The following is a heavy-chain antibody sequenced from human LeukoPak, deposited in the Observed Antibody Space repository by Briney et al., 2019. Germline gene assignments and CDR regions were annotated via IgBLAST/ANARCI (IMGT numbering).Heavy chain of an antibody. J-gene: IGHJ3*02. CDR1: GGSISSYY. V-gene: IGHV4-59*08. CDR3: ARRGPVRAAFDI. Sequence: SETLSLTCTVSGGSISSYYWSWIRQPPGKGLEWIGYIYYSGSNNYNPSLKSRVTISVDTSKNQFSLKLSSVTAADTAVYYWARRGPVRAAFDIWGQGTMVTVSS. CDR2: IYYSGSN. D-gene: IGHD6-19*01.